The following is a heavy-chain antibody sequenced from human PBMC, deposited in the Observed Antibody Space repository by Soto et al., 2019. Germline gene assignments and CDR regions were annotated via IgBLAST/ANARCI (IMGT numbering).Heavy chain of an antibody. V-gene: IGHV4-39*01. J-gene: IGHJ4*02. CDR3: ASGTGYYVFPY. D-gene: IGHD3-9*01. CDR1: GGSITNTYY. Sequence: SEIMSLTCTVSGGSITNTYYRGWIRQTPGKGLECIGRIYYTGSTYYNPSFKSRVTISVDTSKNQFSLKVPSVTAADTAVYYCASGTGYYVFPYWGQGTLVTVSS. CDR2: IYYTGST.